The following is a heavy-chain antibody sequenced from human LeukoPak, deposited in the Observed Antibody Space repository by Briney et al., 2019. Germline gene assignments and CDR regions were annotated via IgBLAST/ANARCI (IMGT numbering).Heavy chain of an antibody. Sequence: ASVKVSCTASGYTFTGYYMHWVRQAPGQGLEWMGWINPNSGGTNSAQKFQGRVTMTRDTSISTAYMELSRLRSDDTAVYYCASDASSGSYSYFDYWGQGTLVTVSS. D-gene: IGHD1-26*01. CDR1: GYTFTGYY. J-gene: IGHJ4*02. CDR3: ASDASSGSYSYFDY. V-gene: IGHV1-2*02. CDR2: INPNSGGT.